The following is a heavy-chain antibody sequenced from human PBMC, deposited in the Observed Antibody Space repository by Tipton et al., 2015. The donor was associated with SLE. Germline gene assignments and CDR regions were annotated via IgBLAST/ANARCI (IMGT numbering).Heavy chain of an antibody. CDR1: GYSIRGGAYY. CDR2: IRDGGAT. Sequence: TLSLTCSISGYSIRGGAYYWVWLRRQPGKALEWVGHIRDGGATDYNPSLESRLTILRDTSENNFSLQLTSVTAADTAVYYCARSFTMVRATPLGHWGQGALVIVSS. D-gene: IGHD3-10*01. J-gene: IGHJ4*02. CDR3: ARSFTMVRATPLGH. V-gene: IGHV4-31*03.